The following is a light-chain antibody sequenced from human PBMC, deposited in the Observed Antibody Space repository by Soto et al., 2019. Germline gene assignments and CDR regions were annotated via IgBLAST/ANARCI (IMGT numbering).Light chain of an antibody. CDR3: QQRSNWS. CDR1: QSVSSY. V-gene: IGKV3-11*01. Sequence: EIVLTQSPATLSLSPGERSTLSSRASQSVSSYLAWYQQKPGQAXRLLIYDASKRATGIPARFSGSGSGTDCTLTISSLEPEYFADYYCQQRSNWSFGQGTKVDIK. J-gene: IGKJ1*01. CDR2: DAS.